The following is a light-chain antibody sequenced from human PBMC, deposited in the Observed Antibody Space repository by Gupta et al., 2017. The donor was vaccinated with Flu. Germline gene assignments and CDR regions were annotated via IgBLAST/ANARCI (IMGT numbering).Light chain of an antibody. CDR2: GNT. Sequence: QSVLTQPPSVSGAPRERSPIPRTGSSSHTRAGYNVQWYQQLPGTAPKLLIYGNTNRPSGVPDRFSGSKSGTSASPAITSASLAITGLQAEDEADYYCQSYDSSLSGYVFGTGTKVTVL. CDR3: QSYDSSLSGYV. CDR1: SSHTRAGYN. J-gene: IGLJ1*01. V-gene: IGLV1-40*01.